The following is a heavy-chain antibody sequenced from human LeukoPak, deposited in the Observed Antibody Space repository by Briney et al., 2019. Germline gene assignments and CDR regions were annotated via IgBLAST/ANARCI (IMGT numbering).Heavy chain of an antibody. CDR2: ISSSGSTI. CDR3: ARRRDSGSLQHFDY. D-gene: IGHD1-26*01. CDR1: GFTFSDYY. J-gene: IGHJ4*02. Sequence: GGSLRLSCAASGFTFSDYYMSWIRQAPGKGLEWVSYISSSGSTIYYADSVKGRFTISRDNAKNSLYLQMNSLRAEDTAVNYCARRRDSGSLQHFDYWGQGTLVTVSS. V-gene: IGHV3-11*01.